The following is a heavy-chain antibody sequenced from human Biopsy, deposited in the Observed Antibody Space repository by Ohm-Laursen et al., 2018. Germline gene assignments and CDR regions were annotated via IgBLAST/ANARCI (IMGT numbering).Heavy chain of an antibody. Sequence: GASVKVSCKVSGYTFTGYYLHWVRQAPGQGLEWMGWINPDNGGTIHAQKFQGRVTVTRDTSISTAYVEVTSLRSDDTAVYYCVRSRAGGATWGMDVWGQGTTVTVSS. D-gene: IGHD3-16*01. CDR1: GYTFTGYY. V-gene: IGHV1-2*02. CDR2: INPDNGGT. J-gene: IGHJ6*02. CDR3: VRSRAGGATWGMDV.